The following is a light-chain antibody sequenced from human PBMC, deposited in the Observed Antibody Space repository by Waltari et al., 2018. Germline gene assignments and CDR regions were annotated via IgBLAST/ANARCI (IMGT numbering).Light chain of an antibody. J-gene: IGKJ4*01. V-gene: IGKV3-11*01. Sequence: EIVLTQSPATLSLSPWDRAPLSCRARQSISSNLGWYQQKPGQAPRLLIHEASKRATGIPARFLGSGSGTDFTLTISSLEAEDFVVYYCQQRTSWPLTFGGGTRVEVK. CDR3: QQRTSWPLT. CDR2: EAS. CDR1: QSISSN.